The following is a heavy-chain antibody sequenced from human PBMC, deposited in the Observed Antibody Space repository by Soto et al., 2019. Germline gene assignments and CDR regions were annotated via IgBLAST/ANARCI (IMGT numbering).Heavy chain of an antibody. CDR1: GGAFTNYA. J-gene: IGHJ6*02. CDR2: IVPVFPSV. V-gene: IGHV1-69*18. D-gene: IGHD6-13*01. CDR3: AREMPSTAAAYFYYGLNV. Sequence: QVQLLQSGAEVKRPGSSGKVSCKPSGGAFTNYAIYWVRQAPGKVLEGLGTIVPVFPSVYYAPRFQGRLTITADGSTDTVYMMLTSLKSEDTAVYYCAREMPSTAAAYFYYGLNVWGQGTSVTVSS.